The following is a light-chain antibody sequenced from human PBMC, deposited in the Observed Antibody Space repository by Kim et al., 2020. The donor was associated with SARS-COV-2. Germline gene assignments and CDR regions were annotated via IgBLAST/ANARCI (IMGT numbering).Light chain of an antibody. CDR3: QQYGSSRLT. Sequence: SPGDSAALSCRASQSVSSSYLAWYQQKPGQAPGLLICGASSRATGIPDRFSGSGSGTDFTLTISRLEPEDFAVYYCQQYGSSRLTFGGGTKVDIK. CDR2: GAS. CDR1: QSVSSSY. J-gene: IGKJ4*01. V-gene: IGKV3-20*01.